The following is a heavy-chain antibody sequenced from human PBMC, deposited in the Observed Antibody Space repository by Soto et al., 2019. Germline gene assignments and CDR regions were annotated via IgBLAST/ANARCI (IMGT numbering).Heavy chain of an antibody. J-gene: IGHJ5*02. CDR2: IYWDDDK. Sequence: QITLKESGPTLVKPTQTLTLTCTFSGFSLSTSGVGVGWIRQPPGKALEWLALIYWDDDKRYSPSLKSRLTITKDTSKNQVVLTMTNMDPVDTATYYCAHSRMITFRGVIVGWFDPWGQGTLVTVSS. CDR1: GFSLSTSGVG. CDR3: AHSRMITFRGVIVGWFDP. V-gene: IGHV2-5*02. D-gene: IGHD3-16*02.